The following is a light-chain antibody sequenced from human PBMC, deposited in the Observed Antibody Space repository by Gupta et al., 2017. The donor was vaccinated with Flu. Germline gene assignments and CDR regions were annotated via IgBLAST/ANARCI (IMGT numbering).Light chain of an antibody. CDR1: QSISGW. CDR3: QQDLTGET. CDR2: KAS. Sequence: DIQMTQSPSTLSASVGDRVTITCRASQSISGWLAWYQQKPGKAPKLLIYKASNLQTGVPSRFSGGGSGAEFTLTISSLQPDDFATYYCQQDLTGETFGQGTKVEIK. V-gene: IGKV1-5*03. J-gene: IGKJ1*01.